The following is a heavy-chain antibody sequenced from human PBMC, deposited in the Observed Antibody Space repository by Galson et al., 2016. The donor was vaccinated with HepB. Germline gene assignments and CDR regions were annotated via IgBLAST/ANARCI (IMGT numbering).Heavy chain of an antibody. CDR3: ARVGRLDFWSGYYVPPFDY. V-gene: IGHV4-31*03. Sequence: TLSLTCTVSGGSISGGGYYRSWIRQHPGKGLEWIGFIYHSGNTYYNPSLKSRVTISVDTSKNQISLKLSSVTAADTGLYYCARVGRLDFWSGYYVPPFDYWGQGTLVTDSS. D-gene: IGHD3-3*01. CDR1: GGSISGGGYY. CDR2: IYHSGNT. J-gene: IGHJ4*02.